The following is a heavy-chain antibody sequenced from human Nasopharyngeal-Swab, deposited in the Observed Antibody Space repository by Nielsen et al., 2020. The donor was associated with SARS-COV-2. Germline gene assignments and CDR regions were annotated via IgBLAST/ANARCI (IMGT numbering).Heavy chain of an antibody. D-gene: IGHD2-2*01. CDR2: ISTSGNTV. V-gene: IGHV3-48*02. CDR3: ARDRWTGGIVVVPAAKDV. J-gene: IGHJ6*04. Sequence: VRQAPGKGLEWLSYISTSGNTVYYADSVKGRFTISRDNAENSLNLQMNSLRDEDTAVYYCARDRWTGGIVVVPAAKDVWGKGTTVTVSS.